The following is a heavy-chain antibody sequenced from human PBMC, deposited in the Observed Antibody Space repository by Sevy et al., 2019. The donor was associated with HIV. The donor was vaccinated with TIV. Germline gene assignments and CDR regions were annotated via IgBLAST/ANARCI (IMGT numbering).Heavy chain of an antibody. J-gene: IGHJ4*02. V-gene: IGHV1-2*02. CDR2: INPNSGCT. CDR3: ARVGTIFSLLGYFDY. Sequence: ASVKVSGKASGNTFTVYYMYWVRQAPGQGLEWMGWINPNSGCTNYAQKFQGRVTMTSDTSINTAYMELSRLRSDDTAVYYCARVGTIFSLLGYFDYWGQGTLVTVSS. CDR1: GNTFTVYY. D-gene: IGHD3-3*01.